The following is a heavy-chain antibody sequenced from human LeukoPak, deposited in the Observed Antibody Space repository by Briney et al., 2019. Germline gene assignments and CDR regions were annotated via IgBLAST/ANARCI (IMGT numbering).Heavy chain of an antibody. CDR1: GYTFTSYG. Sequence: ASVKVSCKASGYTFTSYGISWVRQAPGQGLEWMGWISAYNGNTNYAQKLQGRVTMTTDTSTSTAYMELRSLRSDDTAVYYCARDLASWIQLWPSLDAFDIWGQGTMVTVSS. CDR2: ISAYNGNT. J-gene: IGHJ3*02. V-gene: IGHV1-18*01. D-gene: IGHD5-18*01. CDR3: ARDLASWIQLWPSLDAFDI.